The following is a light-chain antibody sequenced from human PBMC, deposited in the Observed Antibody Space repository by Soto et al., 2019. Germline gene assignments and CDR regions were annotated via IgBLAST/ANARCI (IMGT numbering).Light chain of an antibody. V-gene: IGKV2-28*01. CDR2: LGS. Sequence: DIVMTQSPLSLPVIPGEPASISCRSSQSLLHSNAYNYLDWYLQKPGQSPQLLIYLGSNRASGVPDRFSGSGSGTDFTLKISRVEAEDVGVYYCMQALQTPYTFGQGTKLEIK. CDR3: MQALQTPYT. CDR1: QSLLHSNAYNY. J-gene: IGKJ2*01.